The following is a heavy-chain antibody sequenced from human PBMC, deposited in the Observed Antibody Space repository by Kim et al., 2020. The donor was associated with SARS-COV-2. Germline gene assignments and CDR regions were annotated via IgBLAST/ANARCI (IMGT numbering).Heavy chain of an antibody. J-gene: IGHJ4*01. CDR2: IDPSYSHV. CDR3: ARPEFESDLQDI. CDR1: GYNFPNYL. V-gene: IGHV5-10-1*01. D-gene: IGHD2-21*02. Sequence: GESLKISCRAFGYNFPNYLITWVRQVPGKGLEWMGRIDPSYSHVNYGPSFQGRVSLSVDKSVSTAYLQWNALKPSDTAIFHCARPEFESDLQDIWGQGSL.